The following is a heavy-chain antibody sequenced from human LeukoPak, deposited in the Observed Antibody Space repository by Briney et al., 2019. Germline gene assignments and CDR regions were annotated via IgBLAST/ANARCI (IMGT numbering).Heavy chain of an antibody. J-gene: IGHJ4*02. D-gene: IGHD2-8*01. CDR2: IYYSGTT. CDR1: GGSISSSDYD. Sequence: PSETLSLTCTVSGGSISSSDYDWGWIRQPPGKALEWIGSIYYSGTTYYNPPLKSRVTISVDASKDQVSLKLNSETAADTAVYYCARLFPSCTKTTCDFDYWGQGILVSVSS. V-gene: IGHV4-39*01. CDR3: ARLFPSCTKTTCDFDY.